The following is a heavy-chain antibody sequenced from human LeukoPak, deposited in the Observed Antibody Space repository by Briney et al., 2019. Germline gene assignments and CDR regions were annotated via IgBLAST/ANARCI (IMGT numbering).Heavy chain of an antibody. CDR1: GFTLSRYA. CDR2: ISYDGSNE. CDR3: ARVGYYSSGPFSYFDY. D-gene: IGHD3-10*01. J-gene: IGHJ4*02. Sequence: GGSLRLSCAASGFTLSRYAMHWVRQAPGKGLEWVTVISYDGSNEYYADSVKGRFAISRDSSKNTLYLQMNRLRVEDTAVYYCARVGYYSSGPFSYFDYWGQGTLVSVS. V-gene: IGHV3-30*09.